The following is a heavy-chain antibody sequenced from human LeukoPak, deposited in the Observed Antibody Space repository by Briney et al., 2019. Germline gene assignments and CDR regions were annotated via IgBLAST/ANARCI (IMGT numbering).Heavy chain of an antibody. CDR3: ARHPVAVMVRGVRGFDP. CDR2: IYYSGST. D-gene: IGHD3-10*01. V-gene: IGHV4-59*08. J-gene: IGHJ5*02. Sequence: PSETLSLTCTVSGGSISSYYWSWIRQPPGKGLEWIGYIYYSGSTNYNPSLKSRVTISVDTSKNQFSLKLSSVTAADTAVYYCARHPVAVMVRGVRGFDPWGQGTLVTVSS. CDR1: GGSISSYY.